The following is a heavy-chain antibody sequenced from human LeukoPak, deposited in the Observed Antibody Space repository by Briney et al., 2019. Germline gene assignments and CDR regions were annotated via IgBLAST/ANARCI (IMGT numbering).Heavy chain of an antibody. CDR1: GGSISSSNYY. Sequence: ASETLSLTCTVSGGSISSSNYYWGWIRQPPGKGLEWIGSIYYSGNTYYNPSLKSRVTMSVDTSKNQFSLNLSSVTAADTAVYYCARVDYDFWSGYRTFDYWGQGTLVTVSS. D-gene: IGHD3-3*01. CDR3: ARVDYDFWSGYRTFDY. CDR2: IYYSGNT. V-gene: IGHV4-39*07. J-gene: IGHJ4*02.